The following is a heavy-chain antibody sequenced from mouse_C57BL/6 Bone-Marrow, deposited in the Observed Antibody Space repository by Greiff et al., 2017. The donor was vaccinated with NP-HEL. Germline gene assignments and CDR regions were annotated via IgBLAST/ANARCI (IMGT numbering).Heavy chain of an antibody. CDR2: IYPGNSDT. CDR1: GYTFTSYW. CDR3: TREDYYDYDVTWCAY. D-gene: IGHD2-4*01. J-gene: IGHJ3*01. V-gene: IGHV1-5*01. Sequence: EVQLQQSGTVLARPGASVKMSCKTSGYTFTSYWMHWVKQRPGQGLEWIGAIYPGNSDTSYNQKLKGKAKLTAVTSASTAYMELSSLTNEDSAVYYCTREDYYDYDVTWCAYWGQGTLVTVSA.